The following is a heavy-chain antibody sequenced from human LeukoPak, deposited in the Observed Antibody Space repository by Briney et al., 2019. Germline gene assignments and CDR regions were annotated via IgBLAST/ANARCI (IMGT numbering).Heavy chain of an antibody. CDR2: LTANSRSA. CDR3: ARWYNWNDVGYFDY. CDR1: GFTFSHYG. Sequence: SGGSLRLSCAASGFTFSHYGMNWVRQAPGKGLEWVSGLTANSRSAYYADSVKGRFTISRDNSENMAYLQMNSLRAEDTAVYYCARWYNWNDVGYFDYWGQGTLVTVSS. J-gene: IGHJ4*02. D-gene: IGHD1-1*01. V-gene: IGHV3-23*01.